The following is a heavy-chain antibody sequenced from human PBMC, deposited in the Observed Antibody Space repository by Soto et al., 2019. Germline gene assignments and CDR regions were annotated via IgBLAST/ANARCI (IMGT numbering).Heavy chain of an antibody. CDR3: ARGAVNYFDY. V-gene: IGHV4-39*02. D-gene: IGHD6-19*01. CDR1: GGSISSSSYY. J-gene: IGHJ4*02. CDR2: IYYSGNT. Sequence: SETLSLTCSVSGGSISSSSYYWGWIRQPPGKGLEWIGSIYYSGNTYYNPSLKSRITISVDTSKNHFSLKLISLTAADTAVYYCARGAVNYFDYWGQGTLVTVSS.